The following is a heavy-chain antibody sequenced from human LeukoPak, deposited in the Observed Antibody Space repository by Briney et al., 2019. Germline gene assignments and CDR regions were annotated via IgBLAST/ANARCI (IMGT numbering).Heavy chain of an antibody. CDR2: INPDGSSA. CDR3: ARFKVTVTSIP. CDR1: GFTFSDYW. V-gene: IGHV3-74*01. Sequence: GGSLRLSCTASGFTFSDYWMHWVRQAPGKGLVWVSRINPDGSSASYADSVKGRFTISRDNAKNALYLQMNSLRAEDTAVYYCARFKVTVTSIPWGQGTLVTVSS. J-gene: IGHJ5*02. D-gene: IGHD4-11*01.